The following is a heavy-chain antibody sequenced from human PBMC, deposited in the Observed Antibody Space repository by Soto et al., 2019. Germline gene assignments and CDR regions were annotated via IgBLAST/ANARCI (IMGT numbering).Heavy chain of an antibody. Sequence: ETLSLTCDGYGGSFSGYYWSWIRQPPGKGLEWIGEINHSGSTNYNPSLKSRVTISVDTSKNQFSLKLSSVTAADTAVYYCARDQYCSSTSCSRPFDPWGQGTLVTVSS. CDR1: GGSFSGYY. CDR2: INHSGST. D-gene: IGHD2-2*01. J-gene: IGHJ5*02. CDR3: ARDQYCSSTSCSRPFDP. V-gene: IGHV4-34*01.